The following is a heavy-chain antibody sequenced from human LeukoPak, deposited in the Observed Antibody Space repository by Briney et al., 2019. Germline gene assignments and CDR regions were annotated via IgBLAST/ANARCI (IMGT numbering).Heavy chain of an antibody. Sequence: PGGSLRLSCAASGFIFTSNRMNWVRQAPGKGLEWVSTISGGGGSTYYADSVKGRFTISRDNSKNTLYLQVNSLRAEDTAVYYCAKGGKWDVTPFDYWGQGTLVTVSS. J-gene: IGHJ4*02. D-gene: IGHD1-26*01. CDR3: AKGGKWDVTPFDY. V-gene: IGHV3-23*01. CDR1: GFIFTSNR. CDR2: ISGGGGST.